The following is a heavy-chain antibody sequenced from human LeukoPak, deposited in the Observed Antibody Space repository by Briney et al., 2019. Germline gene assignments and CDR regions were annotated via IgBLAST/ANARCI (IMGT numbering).Heavy chain of an antibody. D-gene: IGHD3-22*01. Sequence: YSGGSTYYADSVKGRFTISRDNSKNTLYLQMKSLRAEDTAVYYCARDYYDSSGLGRQGSWGQGTMVTVSS. CDR2: YSGGST. J-gene: IGHJ3*01. CDR3: ARDYYDSSGLGRQGS. V-gene: IGHV3-66*01.